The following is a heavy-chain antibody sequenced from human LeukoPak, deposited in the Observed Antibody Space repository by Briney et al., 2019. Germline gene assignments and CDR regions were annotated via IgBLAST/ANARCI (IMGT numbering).Heavy chain of an antibody. J-gene: IGHJ6*02. Sequence: SETLSLTCTVSGGSISSSSYYWGWIRQPPGKGLEWIGSIYYSGSTYYNPSLKSRVTMSVDTSKNQFSLKLSSVTAADTAVYYCASVQYYYYGMDVWGQGTTVTVSS. CDR2: IYYSGST. CDR1: GGSISSSSYY. V-gene: IGHV4-39*01. CDR3: ASVQYYYYGMDV. D-gene: IGHD6-6*01.